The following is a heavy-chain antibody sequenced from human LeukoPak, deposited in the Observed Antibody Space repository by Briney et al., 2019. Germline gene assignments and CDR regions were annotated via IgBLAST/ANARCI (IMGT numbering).Heavy chain of an antibody. V-gene: IGHV3-30*02. J-gene: IGHJ5*01. D-gene: IGHD3-16*01. CDR3: AKGYRNHLLILLDS. CDR2: IRYDGNNK. Sequence: QAGGSLRLSCAASGFTFSSSDMHWVRQAPGKGLEWVAFIRYDGNNKYYADSVKGRLTITRDNSKNTLCLQMNSLRAADTAVYYCAKGYRNHLLILLDSWGQGTLVTVSS. CDR1: GFTFSSSD.